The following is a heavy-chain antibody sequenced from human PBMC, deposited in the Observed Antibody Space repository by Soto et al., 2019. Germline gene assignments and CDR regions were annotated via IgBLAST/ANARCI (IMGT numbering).Heavy chain of an antibody. J-gene: IGHJ4*02. CDR3: GREVDYYDSSGPDY. D-gene: IGHD3-22*01. CDR1: GYTFSTYG. Sequence: ASVKVSCKASGYTFSTYGISWVRQAPGQGLEWMGWISAYNGATNYAQKFQGRVTMTTDTSTSTGYMELRSLRSDDTAVYYCGREVDYYDSSGPDYWGQGTLVTVSS. CDR2: ISAYNGAT. V-gene: IGHV1-18*04.